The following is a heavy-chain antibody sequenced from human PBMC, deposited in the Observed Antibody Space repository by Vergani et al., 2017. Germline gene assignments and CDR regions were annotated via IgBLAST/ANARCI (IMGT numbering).Heavy chain of an antibody. Sequence: QVQLVESGGGVVQPGGSLRLSCAASGLTFSTCGMHWVRQAPGKGLEWVAFIRFDGSNNYYGDSVNGRFSISRDNSKNTVDLRMNSLRTDDTAIFYCAKDSPTNMFRGAYGMDVWGQGTTVTVSS. J-gene: IGHJ6*02. CDR3: AKDSPTNMFRGAYGMDV. V-gene: IGHV3-30*02. CDR2: IRFDGSNN. D-gene: IGHD3-10*01. CDR1: GLTFSTCG.